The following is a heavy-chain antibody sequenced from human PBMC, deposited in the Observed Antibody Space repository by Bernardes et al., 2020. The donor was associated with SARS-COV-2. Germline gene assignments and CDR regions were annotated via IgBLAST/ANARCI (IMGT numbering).Heavy chain of an antibody. J-gene: IGHJ6*02. CDR2: ISGSGGST. CDR3: AKCVVGYYAVDV. D-gene: IGHD2-15*01. CDR1: GFTFHMSA. V-gene: IGHV3-23*01. Sequence: VGSLRLSCAASGFTFHMSAMTWVRQAPGPGLEWVSGISGSGGSTYYADSVKGRFTISRDNSKNTLFLQMSSLRAEDTAVYYCAKCVVGYYAVDVWGQGTTVTVSS.